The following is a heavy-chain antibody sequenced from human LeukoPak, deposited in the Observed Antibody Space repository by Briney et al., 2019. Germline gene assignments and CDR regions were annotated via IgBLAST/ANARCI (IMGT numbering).Heavy chain of an antibody. J-gene: IGHJ6*03. CDR2: ISAYNGNT. D-gene: IGHD2-2*01. CDR1: GYTFTSYG. V-gene: IGHV1-18*01. CDR3: ARGVLGYCSRTSCSWDYYYYMDV. Sequence: ASVKVSCKASGYTFTSYGISWVRQAPGQGLEWMGWISAYNGNTNYAQKLQGRVTMTTDTSTSTAYMELMSLISDDTAVYYCARGVLGYCSRTSCSWDYYYYMDVWGKGTTVTVSS.